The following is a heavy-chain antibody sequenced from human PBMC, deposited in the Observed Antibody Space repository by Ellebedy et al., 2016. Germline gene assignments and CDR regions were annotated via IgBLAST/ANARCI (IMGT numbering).Heavy chain of an antibody. D-gene: IGHD3-16*02. CDR2: IIPILGIA. CDR3: ARDLGLGYDYVWGSYRYGWFDP. V-gene: IGHV1-69*04. CDR1: GGTFSSYA. Sequence: ASVKVSCKASGGTFSSYAISWVRQAPGQGLEWMGRIIPILGIANYAQKFQGRVTITADKSTSTAYMELSSLRSEDTAVYYCARDLGLGYDYVWGSYRYGWFDPWGQGTLVTVSS. J-gene: IGHJ5*02.